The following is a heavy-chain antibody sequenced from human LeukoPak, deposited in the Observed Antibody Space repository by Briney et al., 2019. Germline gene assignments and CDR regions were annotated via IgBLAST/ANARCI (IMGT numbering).Heavy chain of an antibody. V-gene: IGHV4-30-4*01. D-gene: IGHD3-22*01. CDR2: IHYSGST. J-gene: IGHJ3*02. CDR3: ARTLYYYDSSGYSPLDAFDI. Sequence: SQTLSLTCTVSGGSISSGDYYWSWIRQPPGKGLEWIGYIHYSGSTYYNPSLKSRVTISVDTSKNQFSLKLSSVTAADTAVYYCARTLYYYDSSGYSPLDAFDIWGQGTMVTVSS. CDR1: GGSISSGDYY.